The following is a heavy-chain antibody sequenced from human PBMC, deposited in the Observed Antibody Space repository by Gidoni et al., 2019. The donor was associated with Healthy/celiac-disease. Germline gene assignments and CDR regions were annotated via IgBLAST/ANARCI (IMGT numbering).Heavy chain of an antibody. CDR1: GGAISSGDYY. CDR2: IYYSGST. V-gene: IGHV4-30-4*01. Sequence: QVQLKESGPGLVKPSQTLSLTCTVPGGAISSGDYYWSWIRQPPGKGLEWIGYIYYSGSTYYNPSLKSRVTISVDTSKNQFSLKLSSVTAADTAVYYCARALDSSSWDNWFDPWGQGTLVTVSS. J-gene: IGHJ5*02. D-gene: IGHD6-13*01. CDR3: ARALDSSSWDNWFDP.